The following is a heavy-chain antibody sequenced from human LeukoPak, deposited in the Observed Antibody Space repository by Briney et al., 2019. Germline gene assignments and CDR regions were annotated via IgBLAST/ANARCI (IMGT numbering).Heavy chain of an antibody. CDR3: ARLRITIFGVADFWDY. D-gene: IGHD3-3*01. V-gene: IGHV3-64*01. Sequence: GGSLRLSCAASGFTFSSYAMHWVRQAPGKGLEYVSAISSNGGSTYYANSVKGRFTISRDNSKNTLYLQMGSLRAEDMAVYYCARLRITIFGVADFWDYWGQGTLVTVSS. J-gene: IGHJ4*02. CDR2: ISSNGGST. CDR1: GFTFSSYA.